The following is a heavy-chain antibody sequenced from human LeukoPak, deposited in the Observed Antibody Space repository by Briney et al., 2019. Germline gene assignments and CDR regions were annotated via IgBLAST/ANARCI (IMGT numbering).Heavy chain of an antibody. J-gene: IGHJ6*02. CDR2: ISYDGSNK. CDR3: ARDWGCSSTSCSYYGMDV. Sequence: GGSLRLSCAASGFTFSSYAMHWVRQAPGKGLEWVAVISYDGSNKYYADSVKGRFTISRDNSKNTLYLQMNSLRAEDTAVYYCARDWGCSSTSCSYYGMDVWGQGTTVTVSS. D-gene: IGHD2-2*01. V-gene: IGHV3-30*04. CDR1: GFTFSSYA.